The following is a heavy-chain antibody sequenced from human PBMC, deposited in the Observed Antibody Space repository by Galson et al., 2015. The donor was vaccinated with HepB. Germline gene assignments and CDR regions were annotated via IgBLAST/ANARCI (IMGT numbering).Heavy chain of an antibody. V-gene: IGHV1-69*13. J-gene: IGHJ6*02. CDR1: GGTFSNHV. Sequence: SVKVSCKASGGTFSNHVINWVRQAPGQGLEWMGGIIPMFGEPRHAQKFQDRITLSADASTSTAYMEVTSLQSAVMAVYYCARGNYGMDVWGQGTTVIVSS. CDR3: ARGNYGMDV. CDR2: IIPMFGEP.